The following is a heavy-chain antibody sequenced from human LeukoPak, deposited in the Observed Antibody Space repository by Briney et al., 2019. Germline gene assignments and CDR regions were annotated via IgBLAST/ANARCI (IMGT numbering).Heavy chain of an antibody. V-gene: IGHV1-2*02. Sequence: ASVKVSCKASGYTFTGYYMHWARQAPGQGLEWMGWINPNSGGTNYAQKFQGRVTMTRDTSISTAYMELSRLRSDDTAVYYCARDGWELLYYGMDVWGQGTTVTVSS. CDR3: ARDGWELLYYGMDV. D-gene: IGHD1-26*01. J-gene: IGHJ6*02. CDR2: INPNSGGT. CDR1: GYTFTGYY.